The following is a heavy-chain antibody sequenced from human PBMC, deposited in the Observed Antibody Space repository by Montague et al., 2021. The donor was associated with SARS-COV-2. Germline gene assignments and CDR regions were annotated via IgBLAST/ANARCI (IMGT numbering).Heavy chain of an antibody. J-gene: IGHJ4*02. D-gene: IGHD4-23*01. Sequence: SPRLSCAASGFTVSSNYMSWVRQAPGKGLEWVSVIYSGGSTYYADSVKGRFTISRDNSKNTLYLQMNSLRAEDTAVYYCARDAGGNFPTSSDYWGQGTLVTVSS. CDR3: ARDAGGNFPTSSDY. V-gene: IGHV3-53*01. CDR1: GFTVSSNY. CDR2: IYSGGST.